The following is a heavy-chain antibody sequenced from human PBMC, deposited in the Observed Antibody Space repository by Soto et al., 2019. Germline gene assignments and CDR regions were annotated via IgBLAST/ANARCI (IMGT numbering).Heavy chain of an antibody. J-gene: IGHJ5*02. CDR2: ITSSGGPT. CDR1: GFPFCTYE. V-gene: IGHV3-23*01. Sequence: EVQLLESGGGLIQPGGSLRLSCAASGFPFCTYEMNWARQAPGKGLGGVAFITSSGGPTYYEDAVRGRFTISRDTYKNTLYLQMDSLRVEDTARYCCVKGRWLDDWGQGTLVTVSS. CDR3: VKGRWLDD.